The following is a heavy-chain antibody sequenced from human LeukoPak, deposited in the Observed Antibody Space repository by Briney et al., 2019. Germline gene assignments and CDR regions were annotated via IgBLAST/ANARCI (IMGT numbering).Heavy chain of an antibody. CDR2: SKTETTGGAT. CDR1: GFTFSHAW. J-gene: IGHJ3*02. CDR3: TTNDAFDI. Sequence: WGSLRLSCAASGFTFSHAWMNWVRQAPGKGLELVGRSKTETTGGATDYAAPVEGSFDISRDDSKNTVYLQMNSLKSEDSAVYYCTTNDAFDIWGQGTMVTVSS. V-gene: IGHV3-15*01.